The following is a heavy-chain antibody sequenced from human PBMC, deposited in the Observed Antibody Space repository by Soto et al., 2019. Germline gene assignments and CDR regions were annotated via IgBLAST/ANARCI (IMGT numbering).Heavy chain of an antibody. J-gene: IGHJ6*02. V-gene: IGHV3-30*18. CDR3: ANTVSARYYYYGMDV. D-gene: IGHD4-17*01. Sequence: QVQLVESGGGVVQPGRSLRLSCAASGFTFSSYGMHWVRQAPGKGLEWVAVISYDGSNKYYADSVKGRFTISRDNSKNTLYLQMNSLRAEDTAVYYCANTVSARYYYYGMDVWGQGTTVTVSS. CDR2: ISYDGSNK. CDR1: GFTFSSYG.